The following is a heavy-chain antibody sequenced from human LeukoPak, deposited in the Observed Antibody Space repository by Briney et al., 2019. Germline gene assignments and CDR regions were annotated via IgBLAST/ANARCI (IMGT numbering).Heavy chain of an antibody. D-gene: IGHD1-7*01. CDR1: GYTFTDYY. J-gene: IGHJ4*02. V-gene: IGHV1-18*04. CDR3: ARVGLPTWYYYFDY. CDR2: ISAYNGNT. Sequence: GASVKVSCKASGYTFTDYYIHWVRQAPGQGLEWMGWISAYNGNTNYAQKLQDRVTMTTDTSTSTAYMELRSLRSDDTAVYYCARVGLPTWYYYFDYWGQGTLVTVSS.